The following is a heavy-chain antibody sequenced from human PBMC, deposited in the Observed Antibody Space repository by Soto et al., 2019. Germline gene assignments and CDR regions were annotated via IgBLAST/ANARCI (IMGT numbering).Heavy chain of an antibody. J-gene: IGHJ4*02. CDR2: IKSKTDGGTT. CDR1: AFTFINAW. V-gene: IGHV3-15*01. D-gene: IGHD3-10*01. CDR3: TTDGYYGSGSSPDY. Sequence: GGSLSRSWSASAFTFINAWMRWFGHSPGQRLEWVGRIKSKTDGGTTDYAAPVKGRFTISRDDSKNTLYLQMNSLKTEDTAVYYCTTDGYYGSGSSPDYWGQGTLVTVAS.